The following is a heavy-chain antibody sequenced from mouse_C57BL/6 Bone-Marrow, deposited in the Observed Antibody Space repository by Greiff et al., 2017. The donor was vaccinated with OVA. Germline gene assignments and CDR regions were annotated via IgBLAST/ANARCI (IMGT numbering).Heavy chain of an antibody. CDR2: ISYDGSN. CDR3: ARVSTTVVEDYAMDY. J-gene: IGHJ4*01. D-gene: IGHD1-1*01. V-gene: IGHV3-6*01. Sequence: ESGPGLVKPSQSLSLTCSVTGYSITSGYYWNWIRQFPGNKLEWMGYISYDGSNNYNPSLKNRISITRDTSKNQFFLKLNSVTTEDTATYYCARVSTTVVEDYAMDYWGQGTSVTVSS. CDR1: GYSITSGYY.